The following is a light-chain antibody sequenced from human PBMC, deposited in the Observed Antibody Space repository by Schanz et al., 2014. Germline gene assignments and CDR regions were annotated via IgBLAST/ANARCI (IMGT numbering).Light chain of an antibody. V-gene: IGLV2-8*01. Sequence: QSALAQPPSASGSPGQSVTIACTGASSDVGDFNYVSWYQQHPGKPPKLVIYEVTKRPSGVPDRFSGSKSGNTASLTVSGLQAEDEADYYCSSYAGSNNFRVFGTGTKLTVL. J-gene: IGLJ1*01. CDR3: SSYAGSNNFRV. CDR1: SSDVGDFNY. CDR2: EVT.